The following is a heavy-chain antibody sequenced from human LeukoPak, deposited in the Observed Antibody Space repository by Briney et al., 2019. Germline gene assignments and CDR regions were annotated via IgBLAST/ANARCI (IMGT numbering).Heavy chain of an antibody. V-gene: IGHV1-18*01. CDR3: ARGRDYDFWSGYYIYGNYYYYYMDV. CDR1: GYTFTSYG. J-gene: IGHJ6*03. CDR2: ISAYNGNT. Sequence: ASVKVSCKASGYTFTSYGISWVRQAPGQGLEWMGWISAYNGNTNYAQKLQGRVTMTTDTSTSTAYMELRSLRSDDTAVYYCARGRDYDFWSGYYIYGNYYYYYMDVWGKGTTVTVSS. D-gene: IGHD3-3*01.